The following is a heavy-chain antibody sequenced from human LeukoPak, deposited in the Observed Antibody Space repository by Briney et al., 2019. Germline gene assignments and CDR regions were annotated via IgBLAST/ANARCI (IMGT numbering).Heavy chain of an antibody. CDR1: SGSSSGYY. J-gene: IGHJ4*02. V-gene: IGHV4-34*01. CDR3: ARRYYYNLGSFPFDF. CDR2: ISHRGST. Sequence: SETLSLTCAVNSGSSSGYYWSWIRQPPGKGLEWIGQISHRGSTNYNPSLNSRVTISEDTSKNQFYLNLSSVTAADTAVYYCARRYYYNLGSFPFDFWGQGTLVTVSS. D-gene: IGHD3-10*01.